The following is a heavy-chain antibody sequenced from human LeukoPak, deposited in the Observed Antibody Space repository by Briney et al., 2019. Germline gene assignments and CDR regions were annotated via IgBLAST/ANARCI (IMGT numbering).Heavy chain of an antibody. V-gene: IGHV4-34*01. CDR1: GWSFNDHY. D-gene: IGHD2-2*01. Sequence: PSETLSLTCAVYGWSFNDHYWNWIRQPPGKGLEWIGEINARGDTNFNPSLKSRVTISVDTSKNQFSLTLRSMIAADTAVYYCARGQVPAARGYSWFDPWGQGTLVTVSS. CDR2: INARGDT. J-gene: IGHJ5*02. CDR3: ARGQVPAARGYSWFDP.